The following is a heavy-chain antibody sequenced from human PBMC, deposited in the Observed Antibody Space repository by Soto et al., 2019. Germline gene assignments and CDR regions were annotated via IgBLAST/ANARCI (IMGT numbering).Heavy chain of an antibody. CDR3: ANLPLYGSGFDC. J-gene: IGHJ4*02. CDR1: GFTFDDYA. CDR2: ISWNGAAT. V-gene: IGHV3-9*01. Sequence: EAQLVESGGGLVQPGRSLRLSCVASGFTFDDYAIHWVRQAPGKGLEWVSGISWNGAATGYADYVKGRFTISRDNAKNYLYLQMSSLRTEDTAIYYCANLPLYGSGFDCWGQGTLVTVSS. D-gene: IGHD3-10*01.